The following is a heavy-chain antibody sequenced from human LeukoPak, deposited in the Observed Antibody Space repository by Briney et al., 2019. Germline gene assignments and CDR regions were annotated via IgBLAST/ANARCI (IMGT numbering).Heavy chain of an antibody. CDR3: SSFLMGAPN. D-gene: IGHD1-26*01. J-gene: IGHJ4*02. Sequence: GGSLRLSCVASGFTFSSSWMHWVRQAPGKGLVWVSHVSPDGTNTAYADSVKGRFTISRDNAKNTLYLQMNSPRAEDTAVYYCSSFLMGAPNWGQGTLVTVSS. CDR2: VSPDGTNT. V-gene: IGHV3-74*01. CDR1: GFTFSSSW.